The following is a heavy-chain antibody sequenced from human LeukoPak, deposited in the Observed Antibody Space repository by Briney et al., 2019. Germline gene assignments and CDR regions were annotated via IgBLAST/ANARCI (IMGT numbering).Heavy chain of an antibody. V-gene: IGHV4-39*01. D-gene: IGHD2-2*01. CDR3: GRLRCVSTRCYFYYYYGMDV. Sequence: KPSETLSLTCTVSGGSISSSSYYWGWIRQPPGKGLEWVGSVYYSGTTYYNPSLKSRVTISLDTSKNQFSLKLGSVTAAVTAVYYCGRLRCVSTRCYFYYYYGMDVWGQGTTVTVSS. J-gene: IGHJ6*02. CDR1: GGSISSSSYY. CDR2: VYYSGTT.